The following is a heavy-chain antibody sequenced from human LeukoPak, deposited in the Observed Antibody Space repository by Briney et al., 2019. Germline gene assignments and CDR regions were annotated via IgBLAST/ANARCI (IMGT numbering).Heavy chain of an antibody. J-gene: IGHJ3*02. D-gene: IGHD3-22*01. CDR1: GGSINSSSFY. CDR3: ARDFTYYYDTNISAGTFDI. Sequence: SETLSLTCTVSGGSINSSSFYWGWIRQPPGKGLEWIGNIYYSGSSYYNPSLKSRVTMSADTSKNQFSLKMNSVTAADTAVYYCARDFTYYYDTNISAGTFDIWGQGTMVTVSS. V-gene: IGHV4-39*07. CDR2: IYYSGSS.